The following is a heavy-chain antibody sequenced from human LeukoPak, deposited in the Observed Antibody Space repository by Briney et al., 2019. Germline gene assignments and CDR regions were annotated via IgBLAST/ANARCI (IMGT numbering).Heavy chain of an antibody. Sequence: GASVKVPCKASGYTFTSYGISWVRQAPGQGLEWMGWISAYNGNTNYAQKLQGRVTMTTDTSTSTVYMELRSLRSDDTAAYYCAWDSGAFEIWGQGTMVTVSS. CDR3: AWDSGAFEI. J-gene: IGHJ3*02. CDR2: ISAYNGNT. CDR1: GYTFTSYG. V-gene: IGHV1-18*01.